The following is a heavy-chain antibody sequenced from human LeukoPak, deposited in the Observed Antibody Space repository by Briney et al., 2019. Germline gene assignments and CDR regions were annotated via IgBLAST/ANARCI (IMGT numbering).Heavy chain of an antibody. J-gene: IGHJ5*02. V-gene: IGHV4-59*12. CDR2: IYYSGST. CDR3: AREALDYGDYFSWFDP. D-gene: IGHD4-17*01. Sequence: HPSETLSLTCNVSGGSISSYYWGWIRQPPGKGLEWIGSIYYSGSTYYNPSLKSRVTISVDTSKNQFSLKLSSVTAADTAVYYCAREALDYGDYFSWFDPWGQGTLVTVSS. CDR1: GGSISSYY.